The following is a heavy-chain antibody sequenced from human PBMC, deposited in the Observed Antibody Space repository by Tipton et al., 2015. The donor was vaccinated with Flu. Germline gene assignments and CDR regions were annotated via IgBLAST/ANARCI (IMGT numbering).Heavy chain of an antibody. D-gene: IGHD5-24*01. CDR3: ARAGAHGYTLVQDS. CDR2: VYYSGTA. V-gene: IGHV4-61*03. J-gene: IGHJ4*02. CDR1: GDSISGDYF. Sequence: LRLSCTVSGDSISGDYFWGRIRQPPGKGLEWIGYVYYSGTAKYNPSLTGRVTISVDTSENNFSLKLTAVTAADTAVYYCARAGAHGYTLVQDSWGQGALVTVSS.